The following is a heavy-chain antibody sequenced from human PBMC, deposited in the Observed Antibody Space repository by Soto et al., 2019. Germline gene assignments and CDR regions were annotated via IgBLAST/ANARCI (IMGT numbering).Heavy chain of an antibody. J-gene: IGHJ4*02. CDR3: ARSIVVVTALDY. V-gene: IGHV1-3*05. CDR1: GYTFTSYA. Sequence: QVQLVQSGAEEKKPGASVKVSCKASGYTFTSYAMHWVRQAPGQRLEWMGWINAGNGNTKYSQKFQGRVTITRETSASTAYMEVSSLGSEDTAVYYCARSIVVVTALDYWGQGTLVTVSS. D-gene: IGHD2-21*02. CDR2: INAGNGNT.